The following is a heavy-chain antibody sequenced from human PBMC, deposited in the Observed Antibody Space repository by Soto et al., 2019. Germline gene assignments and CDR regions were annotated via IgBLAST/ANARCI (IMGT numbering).Heavy chain of an antibody. V-gene: IGHV3-23*01. J-gene: IGHJ4*01. CDR2: ISGSADNT. CDR3: AKYSDTERGPDS. Sequence: GGSLRLSCAASGFTFSNYGMNCVRQAPGKGLEWVSGISGSADNTFYADSVKGRFTISRDNSKSKLYLQMNSLRAEDTALYYCAKYSDTERGPDSWGHGTLVSVSP. CDR1: GFTFSNYG. D-gene: IGHD2-21*01.